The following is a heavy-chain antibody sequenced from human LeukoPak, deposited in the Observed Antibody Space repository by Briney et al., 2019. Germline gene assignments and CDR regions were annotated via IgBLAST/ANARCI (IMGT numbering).Heavy chain of an antibody. D-gene: IGHD1-26*01. CDR1: GFTFSSYG. CDR3: AKDRNSGSYFLGPNFDY. CDR2: ISYDGSNK. Sequence: PGGSLRLSCAASGFTFSSYGMHWVRQAPGKGLERVAVISYDGSNKYYADSVKGRFTISRDNSKNTLYLQMNSLRAEDTAVYYCAKDRNSGSYFLGPNFDYWGQGTLVTVSS. V-gene: IGHV3-30*19. J-gene: IGHJ4*02.